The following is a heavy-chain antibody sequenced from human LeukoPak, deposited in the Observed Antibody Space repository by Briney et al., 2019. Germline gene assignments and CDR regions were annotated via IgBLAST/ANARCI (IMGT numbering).Heavy chain of an antibody. CDR1: GGSISSGSYY. D-gene: IGHD4-23*01. CDR3: ARSNYGGNFDY. CDR2: IYTSGST. J-gene: IGHJ4*02. Sequence: SETLSLTCTVSGGSISSGSYYWSWIRQPAGKGLEWIGRIYTSGSTNYNPSLKSRVTISVDTSKKQFSLRLSSVTAADTAVYYCARSNYGGNFDYWGQGTLVTVSS. V-gene: IGHV4-61*02.